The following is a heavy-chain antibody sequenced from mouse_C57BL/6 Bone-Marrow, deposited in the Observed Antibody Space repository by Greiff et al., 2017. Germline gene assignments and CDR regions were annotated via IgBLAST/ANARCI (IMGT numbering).Heavy chain of an antibody. J-gene: IGHJ2*01. D-gene: IGHD4-1*01. CDR3: TRLTGYFDY. Sequence: VKLVESGAELVRPGASVTLSCKASGYTFTDYEMHWVKQTPVHGLEWIGAIDPETGGTAYNQKFKGKAILTADKSSSTAYMELRSLTSEDSAVYYCTRLTGYFDYWGQGTTLTVSS. V-gene: IGHV1-15*01. CDR1: GYTFTDYE. CDR2: IDPETGGT.